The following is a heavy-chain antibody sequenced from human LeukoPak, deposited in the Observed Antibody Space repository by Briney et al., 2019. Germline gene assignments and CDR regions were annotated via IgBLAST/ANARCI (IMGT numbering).Heavy chain of an antibody. CDR3: GRDRYFQY. CDR2: IKEDGSEE. CDR1: GFSFGSFW. V-gene: IGHV3-7*01. D-gene: IGHD3-9*01. J-gene: IGHJ1*01. Sequence: GGSLGLSCVASGFSFGSFWMSWVRQAPGKGLEWVANIKEDGSEEHYLESVKGRFTISRDNAKNIVFLQMNSLREEDSAVYYCGRDRYFQYWGQGTGVIVSS.